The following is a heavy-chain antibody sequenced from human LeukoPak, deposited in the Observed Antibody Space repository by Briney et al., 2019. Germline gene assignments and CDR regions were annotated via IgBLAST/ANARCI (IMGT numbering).Heavy chain of an antibody. Sequence: SETLSLTCTVSGGSISSYYWSWIRQPPGKGLEWIGYIYYSGSTNYNPSLKSRVTISVDTSKNQFSLKLSSVTAADTAVYYCARALYYYDSSGRRDLDAFDIWGQGTMVTVSS. CDR2: IYYSGST. J-gene: IGHJ3*02. CDR1: GGSISSYY. D-gene: IGHD3-22*01. V-gene: IGHV4-59*01. CDR3: ARALYYYDSSGRRDLDAFDI.